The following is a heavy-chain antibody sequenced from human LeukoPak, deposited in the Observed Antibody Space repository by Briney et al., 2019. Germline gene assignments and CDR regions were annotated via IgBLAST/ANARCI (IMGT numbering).Heavy chain of an antibody. CDR3: AKKHTAAGPKSNWFDP. CDR1: GFTFSSYE. CDR2: ISSSGSTI. D-gene: IGHD6-13*01. Sequence: QPGGSLRLSRAASGFTFSSYEMNWVRQAPGKGLEWVSYISSSGSTIYYADSVKGRFTISRDNAKNSLYLQMNSLRAEDTAVYYCAKKHTAAGPKSNWFDPWDQGTLVTVSS. V-gene: IGHV3-48*03. J-gene: IGHJ5*02.